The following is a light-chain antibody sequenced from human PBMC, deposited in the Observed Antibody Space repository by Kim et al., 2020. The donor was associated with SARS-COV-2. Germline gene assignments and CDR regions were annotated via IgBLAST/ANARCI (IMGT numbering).Light chain of an antibody. CDR2: EVG. Sequence: GQSGTIPCPGTRSDMGGYDFVSWYQQHPDKAPKLIIYEVGKRPSGVPDRFSGSKSGNTASLTVSGLQADDEADYYCSSYGGNNNYVFGGGTQLTVL. CDR1: RSDMGGYDF. J-gene: IGLJ2*01. CDR3: SSYGGNNNYV. V-gene: IGLV2-8*01.